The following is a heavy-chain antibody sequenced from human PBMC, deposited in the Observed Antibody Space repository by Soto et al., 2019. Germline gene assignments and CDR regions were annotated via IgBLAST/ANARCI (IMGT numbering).Heavy chain of an antibody. Sequence: EVQLVESGGGLVQPGGSLRLSCAASGFTFSNSGMNWVRQAPGKGLEWVSYISSSTSTIRYADSVKGRFTISRDNAKNSLFRQMNRLRDEDTAVYYCARDRGGAGATDYWGQGTLVTVSS. D-gene: IGHD1-26*01. CDR3: ARDRGGAGATDY. CDR1: GFTFSNSG. CDR2: ISSSTSTI. V-gene: IGHV3-48*02. J-gene: IGHJ4*02.